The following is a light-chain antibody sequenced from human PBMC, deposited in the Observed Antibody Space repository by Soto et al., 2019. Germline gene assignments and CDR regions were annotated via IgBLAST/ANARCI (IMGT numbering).Light chain of an antibody. CDR2: DVS. V-gene: IGLV2-14*01. CDR1: SSDVGGYNY. CDR3: SSYTSSSTRV. Sequence: QSALTQPASVSGSPGQSITISCTGTSSDVGGYNYVSWYQQHPGKAPKLMIYDVSNRPSGVSNRFSGSKSGNTASLTISGLQAEDVADYYCSSYTSSSTRVFGGGTMLTVL. J-gene: IGLJ2*01.